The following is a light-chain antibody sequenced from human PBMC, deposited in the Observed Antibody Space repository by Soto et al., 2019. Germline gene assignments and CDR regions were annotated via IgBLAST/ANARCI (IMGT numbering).Light chain of an antibody. J-gene: IGKJ1*01. V-gene: IGKV1-8*01. CDR3: QHYYNYPWT. Sequence: AVLLTQSPSSFSASTGHRATITCRASQDIHHYLAWYQQVPGKAPKLLLYAASILQTGVPSRVSGSGAGTDSTLTLDGLQSEDFATYFCQHYYNYPWTFGQGTTVE. CDR2: AAS. CDR1: QDIHHY.